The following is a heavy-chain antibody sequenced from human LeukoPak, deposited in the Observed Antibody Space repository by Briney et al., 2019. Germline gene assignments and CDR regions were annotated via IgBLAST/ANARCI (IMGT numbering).Heavy chain of an antibody. J-gene: IGHJ4*02. Sequence: GGSLRLSCAASGFIFEEFAMHWVRQSPGKGLEWVSFISWQGTSSYYADSVKGRFTISRDNAKNSLYLQMNSLRAEDTAVYYCARDRDTDWFFDFWGQGTLVTVSS. CDR3: ARDRDTDWFFDF. CDR2: ISWQGTSS. CDR1: GFIFEEFA. V-gene: IGHV3-43D*03. D-gene: IGHD5-18*01.